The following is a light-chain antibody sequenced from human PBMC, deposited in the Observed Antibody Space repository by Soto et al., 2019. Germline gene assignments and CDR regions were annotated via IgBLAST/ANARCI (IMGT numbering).Light chain of an antibody. CDR3: CSYAGSSTSVV. CDR1: SSDVGSYNL. CDR2: EVS. J-gene: IGLJ2*01. Sequence: QSALTQPASVSGSPGQSITISCTGTSSDVGSYNLVSWYQQHPGKAPKLMMYEVSKRPSGVSNRFSGSKSGNTASLTISGLQAEDEADYYCCSYAGSSTSVVFGGGTKVTVL. V-gene: IGLV2-23*02.